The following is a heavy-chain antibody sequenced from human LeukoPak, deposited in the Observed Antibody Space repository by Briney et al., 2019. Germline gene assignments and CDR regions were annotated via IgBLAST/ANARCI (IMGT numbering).Heavy chain of an antibody. CDR2: VSGSGGST. V-gene: IGHV3-23*01. J-gene: IGHJ4*02. CDR1: GFTLSSYA. Sequence: GGSLRLSCAASGFTLSSYAMSWVRQAPGKGLEWVSDVSGSGGSTFYADSVKGRFTISRDNSKNTLYLQMNSLRAEDTAVYYCAKAQTAMVYYFDYWGQGTPVTVSS. CDR3: AKAQTAMVYYFDY. D-gene: IGHD5-18*01.